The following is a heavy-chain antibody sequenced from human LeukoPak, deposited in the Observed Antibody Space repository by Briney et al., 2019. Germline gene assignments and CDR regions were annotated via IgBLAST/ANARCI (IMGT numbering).Heavy chain of an antibody. D-gene: IGHD3-22*01. CDR2: IQPGDSDT. CDR1: GYSFTNYW. CDR3: ARVVVITGDAFDI. J-gene: IGHJ3*02. V-gene: IGHV5-51*01. Sequence: KAGESLKISCKGSGYSFTNYWIGWVRQMPGKGLEWMGIIQPGDSDTRYSPSFQGQVTISADKSTSTAYLQWSSLKASDTAMCYCARVVVITGDAFDIWGQGTMVTVSS.